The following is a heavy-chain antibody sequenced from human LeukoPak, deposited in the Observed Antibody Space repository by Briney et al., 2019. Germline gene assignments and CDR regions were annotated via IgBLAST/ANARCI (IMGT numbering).Heavy chain of an antibody. Sequence: GGSLRLSCAASGFTFSTFWMNWDRQAPGKGLEWVANIKQDGSEKHYLDSVKGRFTISRDNAKNSLFLQMNSLRAEDTAVYYCASYSSSRGDIEYWGQGTLVTVTS. J-gene: IGHJ4*02. D-gene: IGHD3-10*01. V-gene: IGHV3-7*02. CDR1: GFTFSTFW. CDR2: IKQDGSEK. CDR3: ASYSSSRGDIEY.